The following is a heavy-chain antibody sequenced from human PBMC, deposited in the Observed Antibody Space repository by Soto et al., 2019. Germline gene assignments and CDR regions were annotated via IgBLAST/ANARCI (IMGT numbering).Heavy chain of an antibody. Sequence: EVQLLESGGGLVQPGGSLRLSCAASGFTFSSYAMSWVRQAPGKGLEWVSAISGSGGSTYYADSVKGRFTISRDNSKNTLYLQMNSLRAEDTAVYYCAKYLVGYDFWSGYWVDYWGQGTLVTVSS. V-gene: IGHV3-23*01. D-gene: IGHD3-3*01. J-gene: IGHJ4*02. CDR2: ISGSGGST. CDR1: GFTFSSYA. CDR3: AKYLVGYDFWSGYWVDY.